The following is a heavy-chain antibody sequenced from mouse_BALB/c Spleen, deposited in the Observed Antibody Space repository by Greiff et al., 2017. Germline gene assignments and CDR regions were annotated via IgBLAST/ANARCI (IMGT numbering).Heavy chain of an antibody. CDR2: ISSGSSTI. CDR1: GFTFSSFG. Sequence: EVNVVESGGGLVQPGGSRKLSCAASGFTFSSFGMHWVRQAPEKGLEWVAYISSGSSTIYYADTVKGRFTISRDNPKNTLFLQMTSLRSEDTAMYYCARSSSYVFDYWGQGTTLTVSS. J-gene: IGHJ2*01. V-gene: IGHV5-17*02. CDR3: ARSSSYVFDY. D-gene: IGHD1-1*01.